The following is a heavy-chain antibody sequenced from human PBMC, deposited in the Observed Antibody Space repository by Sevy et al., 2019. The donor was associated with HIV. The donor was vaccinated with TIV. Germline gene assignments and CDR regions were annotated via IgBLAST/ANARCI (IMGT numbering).Heavy chain of an antibody. V-gene: IGHV3-30*03. Sequence: GGSLRLSCAASGFTFSSYGMHWVRQAPGKGLEWVAVILYDGSNKYYADSVKGRFTISRDNSKNTLYLQMNSLRAGDTAVYYCARGLAALPGYYYDMDVWGQGTAVTVSS. J-gene: IGHJ6*02. CDR3: ARGLAALPGYYYDMDV. CDR2: ILYDGSNK. CDR1: GFTFSSYG. D-gene: IGHD6-6*01.